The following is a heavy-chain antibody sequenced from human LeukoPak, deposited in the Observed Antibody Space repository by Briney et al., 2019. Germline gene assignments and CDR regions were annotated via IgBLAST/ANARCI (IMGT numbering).Heavy chain of an antibody. V-gene: IGHV1-69*05. CDR3: AENYYGSGSYVDWFDP. Sequence: SVKVSCKASGYTFTSYGISWVRQAPGLGLEWMGRIIPIFGTANYAQKFQGRVTITTDESTSTAYMELSSLRSEDTAVYYCAENYYGSGSYVDWFDPWGQGTLVTVSS. CDR1: GYTFTSYG. J-gene: IGHJ5*02. D-gene: IGHD3-10*01. CDR2: IIPIFGTA.